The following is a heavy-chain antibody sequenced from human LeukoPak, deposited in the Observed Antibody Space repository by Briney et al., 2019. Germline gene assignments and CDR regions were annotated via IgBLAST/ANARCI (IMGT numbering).Heavy chain of an antibody. V-gene: IGHV3-9*01. Sequence: GGSLRLSCAASGFTFDDYAMHWVRQAPGKGLEWVSGISWNSGSIGYADSVKGRFTISRDNAKNSLYLQMNSLRAEDTALYYCAKGLQWLVLSGAFDIRGQGTMVTVSS. CDR1: GFTFDDYA. J-gene: IGHJ3*02. CDR2: ISWNSGSI. D-gene: IGHD6-19*01. CDR3: AKGLQWLVLSGAFDI.